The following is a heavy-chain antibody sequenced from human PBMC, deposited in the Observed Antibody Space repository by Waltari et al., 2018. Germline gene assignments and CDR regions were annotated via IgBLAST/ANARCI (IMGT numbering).Heavy chain of an antibody. V-gene: IGHV4-4*07. Sequence: QVQLQESGPGLVKPSETLSLTCTVSGGSISSYYWSWIRQPAGKGLEWIGRIYTSGSTNSHPSLKSRVTMSVDTSKNQFSLKLSSVTAADTAVYYCARGLPSSGYSSYWYFDLWGRGTLVTDSS. CDR1: GGSISSYY. J-gene: IGHJ2*01. CDR3: ARGLPSSGYSSYWYFDL. CDR2: IYTSGST. D-gene: IGHD5-12*01.